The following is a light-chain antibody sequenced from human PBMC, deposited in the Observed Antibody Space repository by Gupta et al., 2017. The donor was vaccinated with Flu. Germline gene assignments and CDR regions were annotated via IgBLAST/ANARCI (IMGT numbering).Light chain of an antibody. Sequence: SSELTQDPAVSVALGQTVRITCQGDSLRNSYASWYQLKPGQAPVLVIYAKNIRPSGIPDRFSGSSSGNTASLTITGAQAEDEADYYCNSRDSTDNHQAVFGGGTKLTVL. CDR2: AKN. J-gene: IGLJ2*01. CDR1: SLRNSY. V-gene: IGLV3-19*01. CDR3: NSRDSTDNHQAV.